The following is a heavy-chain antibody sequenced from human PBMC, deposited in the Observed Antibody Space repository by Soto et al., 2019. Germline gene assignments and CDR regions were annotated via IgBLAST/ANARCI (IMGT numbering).Heavy chain of an antibody. V-gene: IGHV1-69*13. J-gene: IGHJ4*02. Sequence: SVKVSCKASGGTFSSYAISWVRQAPGQGLEWMGGIIPIFGTANYAQKFQGRVTITADESTSTAYMELSSLRSEDTAVFYCARDRVEMATIRGPFDYWGQGTLVTVSS. D-gene: IGHD5-12*01. CDR3: ARDRVEMATIRGPFDY. CDR2: IIPIFGTA. CDR1: GGTFSSYA.